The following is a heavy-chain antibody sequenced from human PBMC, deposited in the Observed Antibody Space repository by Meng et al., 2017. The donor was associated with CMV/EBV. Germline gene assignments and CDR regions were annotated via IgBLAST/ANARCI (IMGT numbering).Heavy chain of an antibody. CDR3: ARGPILWFGESSSFDL. Sequence: GSSSRSDRWSWVREPPGKGLEWIGEIYHGGSTNYNPSLKSRVTISVDKSKNQFSLKLSSVTAADTAVYYCARGPILWFGESSSFDLWGRGTLVTVSS. V-gene: IGHV4-4*02. D-gene: IGHD3-10*01. CDR1: GSSSRSDR. CDR2: IYHGGST. J-gene: IGHJ2*01.